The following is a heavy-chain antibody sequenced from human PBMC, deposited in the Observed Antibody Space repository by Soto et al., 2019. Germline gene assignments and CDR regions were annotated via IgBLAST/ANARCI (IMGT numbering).Heavy chain of an antibody. CDR3: AKDQVFEGLVPLDY. D-gene: IGHD3-9*01. CDR1: GFTFSSYA. J-gene: IGHJ4*02. V-gene: IGHV3-23*01. CDR2: ISGSGGST. Sequence: GGSLRLSCAASGFTFSSYAMSWVRQAPGKGLEWVSAISGSGGSTYYADSVKGRFTISRDNSKNTLYLQMNSLRAEDTAVYYCAKDQVFEGLVPLDYWGQGTLVTVSS.